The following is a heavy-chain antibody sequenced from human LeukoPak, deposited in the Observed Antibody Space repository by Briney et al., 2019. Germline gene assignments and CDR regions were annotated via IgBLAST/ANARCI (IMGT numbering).Heavy chain of an antibody. Sequence: ASVKVSCKASGGTFSSYAISWVRQAPGQGLEWMGRIIPILGIANYAQKFQGRVTITADKSTSTAYMELSSLRSEDTAVYYCARLYYDYVWGSYRNDYWGQGTLVTVSS. CDR2: IIPILGIA. J-gene: IGHJ4*02. CDR1: GGTFSSYA. CDR3: ARLYYDYVWGSYRNDY. D-gene: IGHD3-16*02. V-gene: IGHV1-69*04.